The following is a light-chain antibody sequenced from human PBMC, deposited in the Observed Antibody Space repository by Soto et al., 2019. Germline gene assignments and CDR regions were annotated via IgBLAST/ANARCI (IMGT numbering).Light chain of an antibody. Sequence: EIGLTQSPGTLHLSPGERATLSCLASQSVSSSYLAWYQQKPGQAHRLLIYGASSRATGITDRFSGSGSGTDFTLTISILEPEDFAVYYCQQYGSSPGLTFGGGTKVEIK. V-gene: IGKV3-20*01. CDR2: GAS. J-gene: IGKJ4*01. CDR3: QQYGSSPGLT. CDR1: QSVSSSY.